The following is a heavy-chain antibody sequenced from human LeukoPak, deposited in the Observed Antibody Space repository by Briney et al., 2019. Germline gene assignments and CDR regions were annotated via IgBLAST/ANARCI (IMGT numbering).Heavy chain of an antibody. CDR3: AKDRRPSSNFGFYFEY. CDR2: VGGSGGST. CDR1: GFTFSSFA. D-gene: IGHD3-3*02. V-gene: IGHV3-23*01. Sequence: PGGSLRLSCAASGFTFSSFAMSWVRQAPGKGLEWVASVGGSGGSTNYADSVKGRFTISRDSSNNMVYLQMNSLRAEDTATYYRAKDRRPSSNFGFYFEYWGQGTLVTVSS. J-gene: IGHJ4*02.